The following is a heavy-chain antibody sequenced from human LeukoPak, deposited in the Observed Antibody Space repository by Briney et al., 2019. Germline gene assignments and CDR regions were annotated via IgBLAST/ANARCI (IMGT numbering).Heavy chain of an antibody. Sequence: SETLSLTCTVSGGSLRNYYWSWIRQPPGKGLEWIWHIYYSGSTNYNVSLKSRVTISIDMSKNQFSLKLSSVTAADTAVYYCGRYQLPDFWGQGTLVTVSS. D-gene: IGHD1-7*01. CDR1: GGSLRNYY. CDR2: IYYSGST. V-gene: IGHV4-59*01. CDR3: GRYQLPDF. J-gene: IGHJ4*02.